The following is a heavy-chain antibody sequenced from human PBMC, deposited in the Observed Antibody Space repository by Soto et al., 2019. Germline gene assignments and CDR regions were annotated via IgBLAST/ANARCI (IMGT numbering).Heavy chain of an antibody. Sequence: ASVKVSCKASGYTFTSYAMNWVRQAPGQGLEWMGWINTNTGNPTYAQGFTGRFVLSLDTSVSTAYLQICSLKAEDTAVYYCARWGRDYDFWSGYYTGYYYGMDVWGQGXTVTVPS. CDR1: GYTFTSYA. CDR3: ARWGRDYDFWSGYYTGYYYGMDV. CDR2: INTNTGNP. D-gene: IGHD3-3*01. V-gene: IGHV7-4-1*01. J-gene: IGHJ6*02.